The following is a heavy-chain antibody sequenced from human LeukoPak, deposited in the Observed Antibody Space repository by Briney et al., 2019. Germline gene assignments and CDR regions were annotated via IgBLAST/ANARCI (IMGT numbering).Heavy chain of an antibody. D-gene: IGHD6-13*01. CDR3: ASFSSWYGDYYYYYMDV. CDR2: IYYSGST. J-gene: IGHJ6*03. V-gene: IGHV4-39*01. Sequence: PSETLSLTCTVSGSSISSSSYYWGWIRQPPGKGLEWLGSIYYSGSTYYNPSLKSRVTISVDTSKNQFSLKLSSVTAADTAVYYCASFSSWYGDYYYYYMDVWGKGTTVTVSS. CDR1: GSSISSSSYY.